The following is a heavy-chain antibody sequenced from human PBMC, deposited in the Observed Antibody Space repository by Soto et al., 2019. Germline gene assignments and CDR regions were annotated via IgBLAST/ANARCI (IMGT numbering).Heavy chain of an antibody. D-gene: IGHD3-10*01. CDR1: GGSISSYY. Sequence: SSETLSLTCTVSGGSISSYYWSWIRQPPGKGLEWIGYIYYSGSTNYNPSLKSRVTISVDTSKNQFSLKLSSVTAADTAVYYCARVSYYYGSGRYNWFDPWGQGTLVTVSS. CDR2: IYYSGST. J-gene: IGHJ5*02. V-gene: IGHV4-59*01. CDR3: ARVSYYYGSGRYNWFDP.